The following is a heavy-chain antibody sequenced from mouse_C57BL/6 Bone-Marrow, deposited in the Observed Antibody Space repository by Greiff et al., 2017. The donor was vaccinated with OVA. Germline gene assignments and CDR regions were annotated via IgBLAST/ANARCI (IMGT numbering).Heavy chain of an antibody. J-gene: IGHJ1*03. CDR3: AREGIDDGSSYGWYVDV. CDR1: GYTFTSYW. D-gene: IGHD1-1*01. CDR2: IDPSDSYT. V-gene: IGHV1-50*01. Sequence: QVQLQQPGAELVKPGASVKLSCKASGYTFTSYWMQWVKQRPGQGLEWIGEIDPSDSYTNYNQKFKGKATLTVVTSSSTAYMQLSSLTSEDSAVYYCAREGIDDGSSYGWYVDVWGTGTTVTVSS.